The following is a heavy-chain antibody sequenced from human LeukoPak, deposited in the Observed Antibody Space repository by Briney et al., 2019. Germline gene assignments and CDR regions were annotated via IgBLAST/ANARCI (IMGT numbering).Heavy chain of an antibody. V-gene: IGHV3-7*01. CDR3: ARAPYRVLGWFDP. CDR2: IKQDGSEK. J-gene: IGHJ5*02. CDR1: GFTFSSYW. Sequence: GGSLRLSCVASGFTFSSYWMSWVRQAPGKGLEWVANIKQDGSEKYYVDSVKGRFTISRDNAKNSLYLQMNSLRAEDTAVYYCARAPYRVLGWFDPWGQGTLVTVSS. D-gene: IGHD2-2*01.